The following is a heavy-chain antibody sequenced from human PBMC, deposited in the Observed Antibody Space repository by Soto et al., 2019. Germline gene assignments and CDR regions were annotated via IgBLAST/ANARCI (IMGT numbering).Heavy chain of an antibody. Sequence: QVQLVQSGAEVKKPGASVKVSCRASGYTFTSYGISWVRQAPGQGLEWMGWISAYNGNTNYAQKLQGRVTMTTDTSTSTAYMELRSLRSDDTAVYYCARDDKHCSSTSCPFDYWGQGTLVTVSS. J-gene: IGHJ4*02. V-gene: IGHV1-18*01. CDR3: ARDDKHCSSTSCPFDY. D-gene: IGHD2-2*01. CDR2: ISAYNGNT. CDR1: GYTFTSYG.